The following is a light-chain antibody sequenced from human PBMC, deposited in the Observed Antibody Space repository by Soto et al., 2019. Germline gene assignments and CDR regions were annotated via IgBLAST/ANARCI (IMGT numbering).Light chain of an antibody. CDR3: QQYGSTPPT. V-gene: IGKV3-20*01. J-gene: IGKJ1*01. Sequence: EIVLTQSPVTLSLSPGERATLSCRASQNVRSNYLAWYQQKPGQAPRLIIYGASSRATDIPDRFSGSGSGIDFTLTISRLEPEDFAVYSCQQYGSTPPTFGQGTKVEIK. CDR1: QNVRSNY. CDR2: GAS.